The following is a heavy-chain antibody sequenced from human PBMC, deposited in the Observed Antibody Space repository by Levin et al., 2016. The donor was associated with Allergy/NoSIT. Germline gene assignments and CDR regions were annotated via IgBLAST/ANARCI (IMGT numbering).Heavy chain of an antibody. V-gene: IGHV5-51*01. CDR1: GYSFTSYW. Sequence: GGSLRLSCKGSGYSFTSYWIGWVRQMPGKGLEWMGIIYPGDSDTRYSPSFQGQVTISADKSISTAYLQWSSLKASDTAMYYCARIAAAGTSGYYGMDVWGQGTTVTVSS. CDR3: ARIAAAGTSGYYGMDV. J-gene: IGHJ6*02. CDR2: IYPGDSDT. D-gene: IGHD6-13*01.